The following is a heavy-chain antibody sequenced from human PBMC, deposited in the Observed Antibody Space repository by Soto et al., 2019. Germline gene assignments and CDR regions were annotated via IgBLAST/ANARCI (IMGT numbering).Heavy chain of an antibody. CDR1: GGTFSSYT. CDR2: IIPILGIA. Sequence: SVKVSCKASGGTFSSYTISWVRQAPGQGLEWMGRIIPILGIANYAQKFQGRVTITADKSTSTAYMELSSLRSEDTAVYYCATLRFGELLPNAFDIWGQGTMVTVSS. V-gene: IGHV1-69*02. J-gene: IGHJ3*02. CDR3: ATLRFGELLPNAFDI. D-gene: IGHD3-10*01.